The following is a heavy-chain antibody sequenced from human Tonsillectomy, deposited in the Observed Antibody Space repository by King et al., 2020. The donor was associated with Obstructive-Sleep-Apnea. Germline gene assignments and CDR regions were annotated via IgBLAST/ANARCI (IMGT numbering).Heavy chain of an antibody. CDR2: LKEDGSKK. Sequence: VQLVESGGGLVQPGGSLRLSCSASGFTFSNYWMSWVRQAPGKGLEWVATLKEDGSKKYFLDSVKGRFTISRDNGKNSLYLQMDSLRAEDTAVYHCARDGPTGWDAFDIWGQGTMVPVSS. CDR3: ARDGPTGWDAFDI. J-gene: IGHJ3*02. V-gene: IGHV3-7*01. D-gene: IGHD1-14*01. CDR1: GFTFSNYW.